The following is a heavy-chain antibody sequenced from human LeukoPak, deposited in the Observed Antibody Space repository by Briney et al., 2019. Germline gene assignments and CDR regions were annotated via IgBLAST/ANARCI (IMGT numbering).Heavy chain of an antibody. J-gene: IGHJ6*02. CDR1: GYTFTSYG. D-gene: IGHD3-22*01. V-gene: IGHV1-18*01. CDR3: ARDSKWFINDYHYGMDV. CDR2: ISAYNGNT. Sequence: ASVKVSCKASGYTFTSYGISWVRQAPGQGLEWMGWISAYNGNTKYAQKVQGRVTMTTDTSTSTAYMELRSLRSDDTAVYHCARDSKWFINDYHYGMDVWGQGTTVTVSS.